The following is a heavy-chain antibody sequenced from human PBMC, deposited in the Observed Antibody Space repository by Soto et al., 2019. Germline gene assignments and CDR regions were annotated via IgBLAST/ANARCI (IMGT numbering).Heavy chain of an antibody. CDR3: ARPRDATGYFDY. Sequence: SPTLSLTCTVSGGSISSTNYYWAWIRQPPGKGLEWIGSIYHSGSTYYNPSLQSRVTISVDTFENQFSLRLSSVTAADTAVYYCARPRDATGYFDYWGQGALVTVSS. V-gene: IGHV4-39*01. J-gene: IGHJ4*02. D-gene: IGHD2-15*01. CDR2: IYHSGST. CDR1: GGSISSTNYY.